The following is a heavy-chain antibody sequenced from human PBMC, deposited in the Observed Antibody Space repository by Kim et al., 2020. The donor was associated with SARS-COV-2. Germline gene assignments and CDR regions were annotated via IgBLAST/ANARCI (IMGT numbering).Heavy chain of an antibody. CDR1: GGSISSSSYY. CDR3: ARPGSGRYDPFDY. V-gene: IGHV4-39*01. CDR2: IYYSGST. J-gene: IGHJ4*02. Sequence: SETLSLTCTVSGGSISSSSYYWGWIRQPPGKGLEWIGSIYYSGSTYYNPSLKSRVTISVDTSKNQFSLKLSSVTAADTAVYYCARPGSGRYDPFDYWGQGTLVTVSS. D-gene: IGHD3-10*01.